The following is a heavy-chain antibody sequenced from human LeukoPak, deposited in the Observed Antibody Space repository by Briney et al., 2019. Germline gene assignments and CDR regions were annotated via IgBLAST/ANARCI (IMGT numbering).Heavy chain of an antibody. J-gene: IGHJ6*03. D-gene: IGHD3-10*01. CDR1: GFTFSDYY. Sequence: PGGSLRLSCAASGFTFSDYYMSWVRQAPGKGLEWLSYISSSGNIKYYTDSVKGRFTISRDNAKNSLYLQMNSLRAEDTAVYYWAGGGFGEAYYYYYYMDVWGKGTTVTVSS. V-gene: IGHV3-11*01. CDR3: AGGGFGEAYYYYYYMDV. CDR2: ISSSGNIK.